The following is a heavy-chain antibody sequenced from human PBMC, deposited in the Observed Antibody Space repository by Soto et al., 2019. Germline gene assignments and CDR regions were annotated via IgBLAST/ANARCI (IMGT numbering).Heavy chain of an antibody. D-gene: IGHD3-22*01. CDR1: GYSFTSYW. CDR3: ARQNYYDSSGYYRGSNWFDP. CDR2: IYPGDSDT. V-gene: IGHV5-51*01. Sequence: GESLKISCKGSGYSFTSYWIGWVRQMPGKGLEWMGIIYPGDSDTRYSPSFQGQVTISADKSISTAYLQWSSLKASDTAMYYCARQNYYDSSGYYRGSNWFDPWGQGTLVTDS. J-gene: IGHJ5*02.